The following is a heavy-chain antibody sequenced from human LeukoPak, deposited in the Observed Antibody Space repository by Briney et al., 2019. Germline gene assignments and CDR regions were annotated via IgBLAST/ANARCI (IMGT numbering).Heavy chain of an antibody. D-gene: IGHD6-13*01. CDR3: ARRKWYSSSFYPLYYCYYYMDV. J-gene: IGHJ6*03. CDR2: IKQDGSEK. Sequence: GGSLRLSCAASGFTFSSYWMSWVRQAPGKGLEWVANIKQDGSEKYYVGSVKGRFTISRDNAKNSLYLQMNSLRAEDTAVYYCARRKWYSSSFYPLYYCYYYMDVWGKGTTVTVSS. V-gene: IGHV3-7*01. CDR1: GFTFSSYW.